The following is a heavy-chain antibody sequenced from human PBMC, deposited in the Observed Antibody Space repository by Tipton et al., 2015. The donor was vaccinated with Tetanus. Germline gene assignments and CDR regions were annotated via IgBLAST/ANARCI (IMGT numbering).Heavy chain of an antibody. Sequence: TLSLTCTVSGASVFRSIYFWSWIRQAPGKGLEWIGHLSYSGSANYNPSLKSRATISVDASKNEFSLTVRSVTAADTAVYYCTRDSYSSSREGYGGQGTLVTVSA. CDR3: TRDSYSSSREGY. V-gene: IGHV4-61*01. D-gene: IGHD6-13*01. J-gene: IGHJ4*02. CDR1: GASVFRSIYF. CDR2: LSYSGSA.